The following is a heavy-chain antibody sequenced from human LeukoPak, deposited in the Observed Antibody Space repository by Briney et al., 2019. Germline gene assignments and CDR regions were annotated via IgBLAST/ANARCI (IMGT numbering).Heavy chain of an antibody. CDR2: ISGNGGST. D-gene: IGHD2-2*01. V-gene: IGHV3-64*01. CDR1: GFTFSSYA. Sequence: GGSLRLSCAASGFTFSSYALHWVRQAPGKGLEYVSAISGNGGSTFYANSVKGRFTISRDNSKNTLYLQMGSLRTEDMAVYYCARVPAAMYYYYMDVWGKGTTVTVSS. J-gene: IGHJ6*03. CDR3: ARVPAAMYYYYMDV.